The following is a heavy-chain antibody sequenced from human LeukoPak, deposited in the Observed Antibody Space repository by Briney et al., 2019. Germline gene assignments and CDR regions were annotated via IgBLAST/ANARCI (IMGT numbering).Heavy chain of an antibody. Sequence: PGRSLRLSCAASGFTFDDYAMHWVRQAPGKGLEWVSAISGSGGSTYYADSVKGRFTISRDNSKNTLYLQMNSLRAEDTAVYYCAKARDPYCSGGSCYFFDYWGQGTLVTVSS. CDR3: AKARDPYCSGGSCYFFDY. J-gene: IGHJ4*02. CDR2: ISGSGGST. D-gene: IGHD2-15*01. CDR1: GFTFDDYA. V-gene: IGHV3-23*01.